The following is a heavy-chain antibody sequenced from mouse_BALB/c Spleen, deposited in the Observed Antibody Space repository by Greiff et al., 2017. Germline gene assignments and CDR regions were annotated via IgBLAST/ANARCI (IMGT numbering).Heavy chain of an antibody. V-gene: IGHV3-6*02. CDR2: ISYDGSN. D-gene: IGHD1-1*02. CDR1: GYSITSGYY. Sequence: EVKLQESGPGLVKPSQSLSLTCSVTGYSITSGYYWNWIRQFPGNKLEWMGYISYDGSNNYNPSLKNRISITRDTSKNQFFLKLNSVTTEDTATYYCASVLWYWGQGTLVTVSA. J-gene: IGHJ3*01. CDR3: ASVLWY.